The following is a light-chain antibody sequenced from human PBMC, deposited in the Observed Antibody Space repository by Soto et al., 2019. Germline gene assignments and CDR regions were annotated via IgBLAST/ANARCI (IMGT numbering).Light chain of an antibody. CDR1: SSNIGAGYD. V-gene: IGLV1-40*01. CDR2: YNN. Sequence: QSVLTQPPSVSGAPGQRVTISCTGSSSNIGAGYDVHWYQQLPGTAPKLLMYYNNNRPSGVPDRFSGSKSGTSASLAITGLQAEDEADYYCQSYDSSLSHVVFGGGTKLTVL. J-gene: IGLJ2*01. CDR3: QSYDSSLSHVV.